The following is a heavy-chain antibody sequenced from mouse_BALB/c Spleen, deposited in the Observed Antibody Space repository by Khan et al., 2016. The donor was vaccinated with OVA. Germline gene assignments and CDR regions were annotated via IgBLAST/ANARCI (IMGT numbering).Heavy chain of an antibody. D-gene: IGHD1-2*01. J-gene: IGHJ2*01. CDR1: GYSITSGYG. V-gene: IGHV3-2*02. Sequence: EVQLQESGPGLVKPSQSLSLTCTVTGYSITSGYGWNWIRQFPGNKLEWMGYISYSGSTNYNQTLKSRTSITPDTSKNQFFQQLNSGTTDDTATYYCARTARIKYWGQGTTLTVSS. CDR3: ARTARIKY. CDR2: ISYSGST.